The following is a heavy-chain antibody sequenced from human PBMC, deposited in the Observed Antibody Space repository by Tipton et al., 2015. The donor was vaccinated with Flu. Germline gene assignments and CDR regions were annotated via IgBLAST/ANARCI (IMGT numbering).Heavy chain of an antibody. CDR3: AVPRGAYYYDSSTYSRGAAYYYSYMDV. J-gene: IGHJ6*03. V-gene: IGHV1-69*01. Sequence: QVQLVQSGAEVKKPGSSVKVSCKASGGTFSTHAISWVRQAPGQGLEWMGGIIPIFGAANYAQKLQGRVTITADESTSTAYMELSSLTSEDTAVYYCAVPRGAYYYDSSTYSRGAAYYYSYMDVWGKGTTVTVSS. CDR1: GGTFSTHA. CDR2: IIPIFGAA. D-gene: IGHD3-22*01.